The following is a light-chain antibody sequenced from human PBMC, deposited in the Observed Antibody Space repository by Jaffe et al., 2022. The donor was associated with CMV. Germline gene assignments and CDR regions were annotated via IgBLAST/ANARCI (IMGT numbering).Light chain of an antibody. Sequence: QSALTQPASVSGSPGQSITISCTKTSSDIGDFNYVSWYQQHPGKAPKLMIYDVSNRPSGVSNRFSGSKSANTASLTISGLQAEDEADYYCSSYASGTTFFGAGTKVTVL. CDR2: DVS. CDR3: SSYASGTTF. CDR1: SSDIGDFNY. J-gene: IGLJ1*01. V-gene: IGLV2-14*03.